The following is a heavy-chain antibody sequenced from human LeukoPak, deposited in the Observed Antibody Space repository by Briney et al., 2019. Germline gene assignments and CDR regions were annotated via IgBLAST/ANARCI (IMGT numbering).Heavy chain of an antibody. V-gene: IGHV3-7*01. J-gene: IGHJ4*02. CDR1: GFTFSSYW. D-gene: IGHD4-17*01. CDR2: IKQDGSEK. Sequence: GGSLRLSCAASGFTFSSYWMSWVRQAPGKGLEWVANIKQDGSEKYYVDSVKGRFTISRDNAKNSLYLQMNSLRAEDTAVYYCARETEQNDYGDYEDYWGRGTLVTVSS. CDR3: ARETEQNDYGDYEDY.